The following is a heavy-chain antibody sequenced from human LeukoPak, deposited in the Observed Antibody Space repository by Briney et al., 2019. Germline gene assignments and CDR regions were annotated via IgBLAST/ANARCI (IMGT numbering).Heavy chain of an antibody. CDR1: GFTFDDYA. CDR3: AKNAFDYSSDYFYFMDV. D-gene: IGHD3-9*01. CDR2: ITWDGGST. Sequence: TGGSLRLSCAASGFTFDDYAMHWVRQPPGKGLEWVSVITWDGGSTYYADSVKGRFTISRDNRKNSLYLQINSLRAEDTALYYCAKNAFDYSSDYFYFMDVWGKGTTVTVSS. V-gene: IGHV3-43D*03. J-gene: IGHJ6*03.